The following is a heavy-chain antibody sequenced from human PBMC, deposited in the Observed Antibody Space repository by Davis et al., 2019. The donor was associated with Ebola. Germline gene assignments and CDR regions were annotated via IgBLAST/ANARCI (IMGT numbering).Heavy chain of an antibody. CDR3: ARDSSGWYYFDY. CDR2: INAGNGNT. CDR1: GYTFTSYY. J-gene: IGHJ4*02. D-gene: IGHD6-19*01. Sequence: ASVPVSCKASGYTFTSYYMQSVRQAPGQRLEWMGWINAGNGNTKYSQKFQRRVTITRDTSASTAYMELSRLRSEDTAVYYCARDSSGWYYFDYWGQGTLVTVSS. V-gene: IGHV1-3*01.